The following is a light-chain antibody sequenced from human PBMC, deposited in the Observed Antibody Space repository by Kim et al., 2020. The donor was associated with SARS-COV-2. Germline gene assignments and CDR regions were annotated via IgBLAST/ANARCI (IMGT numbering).Light chain of an antibody. CDR2: RDT. J-gene: IGLJ3*02. Sequence: SYELTQPLSVSLALGQTARITCGRNNIGSKNVHWYQQKPGQAPVLVIYRDTNRPSGIPERFSGSNSGNTATLTISRAQAGDEADYYCQVWDSTTWVFGGGTQLTVL. CDR3: QVWDSTTWV. CDR1: NIGSKN. V-gene: IGLV3-9*01.